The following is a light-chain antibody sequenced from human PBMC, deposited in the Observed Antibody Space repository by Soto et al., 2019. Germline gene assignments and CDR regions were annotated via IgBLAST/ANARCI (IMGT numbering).Light chain of an antibody. J-gene: IGKJ4*01. CDR1: ENIFKF. Sequence: DIQLIQSPATLSASVGDRITITCRASENIFKFLAWYQQRSGRAPNLLIYAASDLETGVPSRFSGRGSGTEVTLTIDSRQPDDSATYYCQHYHTQSITFGGGTKVDVK. V-gene: IGKV1-5*01. CDR3: QHYHTQSIT. CDR2: AAS.